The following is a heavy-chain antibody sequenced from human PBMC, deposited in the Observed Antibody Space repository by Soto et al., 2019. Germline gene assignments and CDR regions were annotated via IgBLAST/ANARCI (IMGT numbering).Heavy chain of an antibody. D-gene: IGHD3-3*01. V-gene: IGHV3-23*01. Sequence: EVQLLESGGGLVQPGGSLRLSCAASGFTFSSYAMSWVRQAPGKGLEWVSAISGTGGSTYDADSVKGRFTISRDNSKKTLSLEMSSLRAEDTAVYYCAKGRIDFWSGYYGYYFYGMDVWGQGSTVTVYS. CDR3: AKGRIDFWSGYYGYYFYGMDV. CDR1: GFTFSSYA. J-gene: IGHJ6*02. CDR2: ISGTGGST.